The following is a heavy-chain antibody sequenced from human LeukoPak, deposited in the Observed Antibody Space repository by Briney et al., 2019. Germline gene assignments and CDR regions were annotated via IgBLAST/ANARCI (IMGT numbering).Heavy chain of an antibody. J-gene: IGHJ4*02. CDR1: GASITSYY. Sequence: SETLSLTCTVSGASITSYYSTWFRQPPGKGLEWIGHIYSSGSTNYNPSLKSRVTISVDTSKNQFSLKLSSVTAADTAVYYCARGARGSDYWGQGTLVTVSS. V-gene: IGHV4-59*01. D-gene: IGHD1-26*01. CDR3: ARGARGSDY. CDR2: IYSSGST.